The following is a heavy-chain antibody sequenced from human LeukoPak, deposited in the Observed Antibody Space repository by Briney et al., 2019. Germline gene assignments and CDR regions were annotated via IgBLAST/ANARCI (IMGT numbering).Heavy chain of an antibody. CDR2: IYTSGST. CDR3: ARGYYDILADAFDI. J-gene: IGHJ3*02. Sequence: PSETLSLTCTVSGGSISSGSYYWSWIRQPAGKGLEWIGRIYTSGSTNYNPSLKSRVTISVDTSKNQFSLKLSSVTAADTAVYYCARGYYDILADAFDIWGQGTMVTVSS. CDR1: GGSISSGSYY. V-gene: IGHV4-61*02. D-gene: IGHD3-9*01.